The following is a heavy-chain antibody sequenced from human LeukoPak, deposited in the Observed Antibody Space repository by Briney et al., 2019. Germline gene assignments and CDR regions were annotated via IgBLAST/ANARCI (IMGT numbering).Heavy chain of an antibody. J-gene: IGHJ5*02. CDR3: ARDPDDSSGYYLNWFDP. CDR2: ISAYNGNT. V-gene: IGHV1-18*01. D-gene: IGHD3-22*01. CDR1: GYTFTSYG. Sequence: ASVKVSCKASGYTFTSYGISWVRQAPGQGLEWMGWISAYNGNTNYAQKLQGRVTMTTDTSTSTAYMELRSLRSDDTAVYYCARDPDDSSGYYLNWFDPWGQGTLVTVSS.